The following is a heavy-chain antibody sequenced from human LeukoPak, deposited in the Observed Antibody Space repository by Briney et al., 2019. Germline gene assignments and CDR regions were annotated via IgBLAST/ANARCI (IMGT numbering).Heavy chain of an antibody. V-gene: IGHV3-30*18. CDR3: AKDGRDCSGGSCYSVDY. Sequence: GRSLRLSCAASGFTFSSYGMHWVRQAPGKGLEWVAVISYGGSNKYYADSVKGRFTISRDNSKNTLYLQMNSLRAEDTAVYYCAKDGRDCSGGSCYSVDYWGQGTLVTVS. CDR2: ISYGGSNK. CDR1: GFTFSSYG. D-gene: IGHD2-15*01. J-gene: IGHJ4*02.